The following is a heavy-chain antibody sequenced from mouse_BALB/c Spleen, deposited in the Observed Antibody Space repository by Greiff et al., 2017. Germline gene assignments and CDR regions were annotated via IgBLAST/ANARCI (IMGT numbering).Heavy chain of an antibody. CDR2: ISSGSSTI. CDR3: ARLDYYGNYGYAMDY. D-gene: IGHD2-1*01. V-gene: IGHV5-17*02. J-gene: IGHJ4*01. Sequence: EVQGVESGGGLVQPGGSRKLSCAASGFTFSSFGMHWVRQAPEKGLEWVAYISSGSSTIYYADTVKGRFTISRDNPKNTLFLQMTSLRSEDTAMYYCARLDYYGNYGYAMDYWGQGTSVTVSS. CDR1: GFTFSSFG.